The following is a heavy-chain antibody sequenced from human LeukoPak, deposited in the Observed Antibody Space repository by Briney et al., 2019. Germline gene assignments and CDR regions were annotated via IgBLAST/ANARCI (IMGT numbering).Heavy chain of an antibody. CDR1: GGSFSGYY. V-gene: IGHV4-34*01. J-gene: IGHJ4*02. D-gene: IGHD1-26*01. Sequence: PSETLSLTCAVYGGSFSGYYWSWIRQPPGKGLEWIGEINHSGSTNYNPSLKSRVTISVDTSKSQFSLKLSSVTAADTAVYYCARVDVVGATPQFDYWGQGTLVTVSS. CDR2: INHSGST. CDR3: ARVDVVGATPQFDY.